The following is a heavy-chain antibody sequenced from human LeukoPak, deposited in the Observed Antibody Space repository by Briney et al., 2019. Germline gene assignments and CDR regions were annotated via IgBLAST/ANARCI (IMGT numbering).Heavy chain of an antibody. D-gene: IGHD6-13*01. CDR2: ISGSGGST. CDR1: GFTSCIYA. J-gene: IGHJ4*02. CDR3: AKDPAAAGGFDY. Sequence: RCLRLSCAASGFTSCIYAMSCGRETPREGLGCVSAISGSGGSTYYADSVKGRFTISRDNSKNTLYLQMNSLRAEDTAVYYCAKDPAAAGGFDYWGQGTLVTVSS. V-gene: IGHV3-23*01.